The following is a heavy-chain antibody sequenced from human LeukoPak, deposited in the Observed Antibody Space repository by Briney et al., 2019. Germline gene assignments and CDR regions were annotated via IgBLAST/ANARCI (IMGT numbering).Heavy chain of an antibody. Sequence: GGSLRLSCAASGFTFSSYAMSWVRQAAGKGLEWVSAISGSGGSTYYADSVKGRFTISRDNSKNTLYLQMNSLRAEDTAVYYCAKVYSGGSFNWFDPWGQGTLVTVSS. CDR1: GFTFSSYA. CDR2: ISGSGGST. D-gene: IGHD2-15*01. J-gene: IGHJ5*02. CDR3: AKVYSGGSFNWFDP. V-gene: IGHV3-23*01.